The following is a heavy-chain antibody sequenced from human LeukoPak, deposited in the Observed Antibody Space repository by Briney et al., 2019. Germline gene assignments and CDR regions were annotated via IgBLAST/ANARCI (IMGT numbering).Heavy chain of an antibody. J-gene: IGHJ6*02. V-gene: IGHV3-21*04. CDR2: ISSSSSYI. D-gene: IGHD3-10*01. CDR1: GFTFSSYS. Sequence: GGSLRLSCAASGFTFSSYSMNWVRQAPGKGLEWVSSISSSSSYIYYADSVKGRFTISRDKSKNTLYLQMNSLRAEDTAVYYCASAGLLWFGDPGYFYYYDIDVWGQGTTVTVSS. CDR3: ASAGLLWFGDPGYFYYYDIDV.